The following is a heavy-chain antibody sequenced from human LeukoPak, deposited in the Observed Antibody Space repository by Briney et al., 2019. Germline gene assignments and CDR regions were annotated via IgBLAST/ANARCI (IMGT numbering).Heavy chain of an antibody. CDR2: ISSSSSTI. D-gene: IGHD1-7*01. J-gene: IGHJ4*02. V-gene: IGHV3-48*04. Sequence: GGSLRLSFAASGFTFSSYSMNWVRQAPGKGLEWVSYISSSSSTIYYADSVKGRFTISRDNAKNSLYLQINSLRAEDTAIYYCARVNYVSSGWGAPFDCWGKGTLVTVSS. CDR1: GFTFSSYS. CDR3: ARVNYVSSGWGAPFDC.